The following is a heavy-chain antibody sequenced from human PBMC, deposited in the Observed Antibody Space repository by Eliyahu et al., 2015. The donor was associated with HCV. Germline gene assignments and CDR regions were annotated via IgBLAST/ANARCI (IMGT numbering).Heavy chain of an antibody. CDR3: ARANVSYYDFWSGYFFPYYYYYGMDV. V-gene: IGHV3-21*01. Sequence: EVQLVESGGGLVKPGGSLRLSCAASGFTFXXYSMXWVRXAPGKGLEWVSSISSSSSYIYYADSVKGRFTISRDNAKNSLYLQMNSLRAEDTAVYYCARANVSYYDFWSGYFFPYYYYYGMDVWGQGTTVTVSS. D-gene: IGHD3-3*01. CDR1: GFTFXXYS. J-gene: IGHJ6*02. CDR2: ISSSSSYI.